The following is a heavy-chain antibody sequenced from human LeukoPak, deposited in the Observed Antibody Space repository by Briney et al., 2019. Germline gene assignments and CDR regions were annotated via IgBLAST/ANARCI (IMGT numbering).Heavy chain of an antibody. V-gene: IGHV1-18*01. Sequence: ASVKVSCKASGYTFTSYGISWVRQAPGQGLEWMGWISAYNGNTNYAQKLQGRVTMTTDTSTSTAYMELRSLRSDDTAVYYCARDRRYCSGGSCFDYWGQGTLVTVSS. CDR1: GYTFTSYG. J-gene: IGHJ4*02. D-gene: IGHD2-15*01. CDR3: ARDRRYCSGGSCFDY. CDR2: ISAYNGNT.